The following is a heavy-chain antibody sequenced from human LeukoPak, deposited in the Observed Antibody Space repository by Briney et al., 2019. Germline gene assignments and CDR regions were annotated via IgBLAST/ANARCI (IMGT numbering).Heavy chain of an antibody. Sequence: SETLSLTCAVYGGSFSGYYWSWIRQPPGKGLEWIGEINHSGSTNYNPSLKSRVTISVDTSKNQFSLKLSSVTAADTAVYYCARGRQYYGSGSSYGMDVWGQGTTVTVSS. CDR1: GGSFSGYY. CDR3: ARGRQYYGSGSSYGMDV. CDR2: INHSGST. J-gene: IGHJ6*02. D-gene: IGHD3-10*01. V-gene: IGHV4-34*01.